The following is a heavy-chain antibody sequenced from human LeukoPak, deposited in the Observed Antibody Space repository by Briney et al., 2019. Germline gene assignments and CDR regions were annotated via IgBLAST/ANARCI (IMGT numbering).Heavy chain of an antibody. D-gene: IGHD2-2*01. CDR1: GGSISSGGYS. Sequence: SETLSLTCAVSGGSISSGGYSWSWIRQPPGKGLEWIGYIYHSGSTYYNPSLKSRATISVDRSKNQFSLKLSSVTAADTAVYYCARLQRAYVDCWGQGTLVTVSS. J-gene: IGHJ4*02. CDR2: IYHSGST. CDR3: ARLQRAYVDC. V-gene: IGHV4-30-2*01.